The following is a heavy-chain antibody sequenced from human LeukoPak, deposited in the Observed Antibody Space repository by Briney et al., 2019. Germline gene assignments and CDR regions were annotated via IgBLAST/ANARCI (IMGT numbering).Heavy chain of an antibody. CDR1: GFTFSSYA. Sequence: QAGGSLRLSCAASGFTFSSYAMSWVRQAPGKGLEWVSAISGSGGSTYYADSVKGRFTISRDNSKNTLYLQMNSLRAEDTAVYYCAKDGLGPPLDYYYGMDVWGQGTTVTVSS. CDR2: ISGSGGST. V-gene: IGHV3-23*01. CDR3: AKDGLGPPLDYYYGMDV. J-gene: IGHJ6*02.